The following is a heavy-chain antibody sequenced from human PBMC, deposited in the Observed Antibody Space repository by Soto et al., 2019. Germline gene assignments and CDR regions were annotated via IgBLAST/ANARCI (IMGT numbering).Heavy chain of an antibody. V-gene: IGHV1-69*06. CDR1: GGTFSSYA. J-gene: IGHJ6*02. D-gene: IGHD2-15*01. CDR3: ARAGPKGNFGYCSGGSCYPYYYGMDV. CDR2: IIPIFGTA. Sequence: QVSCKASGGTFSSYAISWVRQAPGQGLEWMGGIIPIFGTANYAQKFQGRVTITADKSTSTAYMELSSLRSEDTAVYYCARAGPKGNFGYCSGGSCYPYYYGMDVRGQGTTVTVSS.